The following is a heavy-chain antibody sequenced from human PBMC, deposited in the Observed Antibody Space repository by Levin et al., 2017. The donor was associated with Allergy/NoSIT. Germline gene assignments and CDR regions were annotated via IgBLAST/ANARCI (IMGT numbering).Heavy chain of an antibody. J-gene: IGHJ6*02. CDR1: GFTFSSYG. CDR2: ISYDGSNT. Sequence: GGSLRLSCAASGFTFSSYGLHWVRQAPGKGLEWVTFISYDGSNTYYADSVKGRFTISRDNSKNTLYLQMNSLRAEDTAVYYCAKGLAAPGTLDYWGQGTTVTVSS. CDR3: AKGLAAPGTLDY. D-gene: IGHD6-13*01. V-gene: IGHV3-30*18.